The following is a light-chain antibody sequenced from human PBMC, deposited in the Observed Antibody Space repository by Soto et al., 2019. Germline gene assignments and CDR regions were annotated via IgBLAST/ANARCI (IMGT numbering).Light chain of an antibody. CDR2: DAS. CDR3: QQYDNLPYI. Sequence: DIQMTQSPSSLSASVGDRVTITCQASQDIKKFLSWFQQKPGKAPKLLIYDASNLQTGVPPRFGGSGSGTDFTFTITSLQTEDIGTYFCQQYDNLPYIFGQGTKLEIK. J-gene: IGKJ2*01. CDR1: QDIKKF. V-gene: IGKV1-33*01.